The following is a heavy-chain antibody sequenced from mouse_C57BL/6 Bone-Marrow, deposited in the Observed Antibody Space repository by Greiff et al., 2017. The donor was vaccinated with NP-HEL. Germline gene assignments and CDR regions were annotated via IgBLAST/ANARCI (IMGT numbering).Heavy chain of an antibody. CDR1: GYAFSSYW. CDR3: ARFITTVVADY. V-gene: IGHV1-80*01. CDR2: IYPGDGDT. J-gene: IGHJ2*01. Sequence: VQLQQSGAELVKPGASVKISCKASGYAFSSYWMNWVKQRPGKGLEWIGQIYPGDGDTNYNGKFKGKATLTADKSSSTAYMQISSLTSEDSAVYFCARFITTVVADYWGQGTTLTVSS. D-gene: IGHD1-1*01.